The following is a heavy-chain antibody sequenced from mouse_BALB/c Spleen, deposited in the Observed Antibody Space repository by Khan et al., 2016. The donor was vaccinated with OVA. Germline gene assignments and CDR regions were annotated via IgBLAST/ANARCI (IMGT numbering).Heavy chain of an antibody. CDR1: GYTFSSYW. Sequence: QVQLKESGAEQAKPGASVKMSCKTSGYTFSSYWMHWVKQRPGQGLEWIGYINPTSGYTEYNEKFKDKATLSADKSSSTAYMQLTSLTSEDSAVYYCARDRIDYGAKAPLSRSPQ. J-gene: IGHJ2*01. CDR3: ARDRIDY. V-gene: IGHV1-7*01. CDR2: INPTSGYT.